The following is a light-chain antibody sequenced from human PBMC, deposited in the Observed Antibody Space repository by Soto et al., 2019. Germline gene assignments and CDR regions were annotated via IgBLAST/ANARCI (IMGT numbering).Light chain of an antibody. Sequence: QSALTQPRSVSGSPGQSVTISCTGTSSDVGGYNYVSWYQQHPGKAPKLMIYDVSKRPSGVPDRFSGSKSGNTASRTISGLQAEDEADYYCCSYAGSYTSLYVFGTGTKLTVL. CDR3: CSYAGSYTSLYV. CDR2: DVS. J-gene: IGLJ1*01. V-gene: IGLV2-11*01. CDR1: SSDVGGYNY.